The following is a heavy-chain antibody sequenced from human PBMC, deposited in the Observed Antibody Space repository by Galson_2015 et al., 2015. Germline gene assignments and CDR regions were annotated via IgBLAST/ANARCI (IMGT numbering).Heavy chain of an antibody. CDR1: GFTFSSYG. J-gene: IGHJ4*02. CDR2: TANDGHI. V-gene: IGHV3-30*03. Sequence: FLRLSCAASGFTFSSYGMYWVRQAPGQGLEWVAVTANDGHIQYSDSVKGRFTISRDRSKNTVYLEMNSLRPEDTAVYYCADRGPPDYWGQGTLVTVSS. CDR3: ADRGPPDY. D-gene: IGHD3-10*01.